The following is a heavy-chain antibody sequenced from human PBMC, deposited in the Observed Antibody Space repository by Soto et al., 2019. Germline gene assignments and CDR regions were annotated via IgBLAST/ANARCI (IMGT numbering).Heavy chain of an antibody. CDR1: GYTFTGYY. CDR3: ARDRRYDQQYYYYYGMDV. CDR2: INPNSGGT. J-gene: IGHJ6*02. Sequence: ASVKVSCKASGYTFTGYYMHWVRQAPGQGLEWMGWINPNSGGTNYAQKFQGRVTMTRDTSISTAYMELSRLRSDDTAVYYCARDRRYDQQYYYYYGMDVWGQGTTVTVSS. V-gene: IGHV1-2*02. D-gene: IGHD5-12*01.